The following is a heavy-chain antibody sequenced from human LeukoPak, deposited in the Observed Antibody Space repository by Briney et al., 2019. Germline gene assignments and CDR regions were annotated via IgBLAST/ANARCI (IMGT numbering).Heavy chain of an antibody. D-gene: IGHD2-21*01. J-gene: IGHJ4*01. CDR2: IRYDGSNK. CDR3: AKDLSVVIAHNFDY. V-gene: IGHV3-30*02. CDR1: GFTFSSYG. Sequence: GGSLRLSCAASGFTFSSYGMHWVRQAPGKGLEWVAFIRYDGSNKYYADSVKGRFTISRDNSKNTLYLQMNSLRAEDTAVYYCAKDLSVVIAHNFDYWGQGTLVTVSS.